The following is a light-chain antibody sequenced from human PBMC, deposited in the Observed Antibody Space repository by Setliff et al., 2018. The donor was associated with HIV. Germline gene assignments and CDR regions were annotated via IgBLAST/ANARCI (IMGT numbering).Light chain of an antibody. CDR3: SSYTSRTPLDV. V-gene: IGLV2-14*03. J-gene: IGLJ1*01. CDR2: DVT. Sequence: QSALTQPASVSGSAGQSITISCTGTTSDIGSYNYVSWYQQHPGKAPKLMISDVTNRPSGVSNRFSGSKSGNTASLTTSGLQAEDEADYYCSSYTSRTPLDVFGTGTKVTVL. CDR1: TSDIGSYNY.